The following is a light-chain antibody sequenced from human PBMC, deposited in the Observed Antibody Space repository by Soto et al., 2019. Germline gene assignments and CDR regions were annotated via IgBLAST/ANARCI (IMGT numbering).Light chain of an antibody. V-gene: IGLV2-8*01. CDR3: TSYVGSNIWV. Sequence: QSAVTQPPSASGSPGQSVTISCTGTSSDVGAYKYVSWYQQYPGKAPKLMIYEVSKRPSGVPDRFSGSKSGNTASLTVSGLQAEDEPDYYCTSYVGSNIWVFGGGTKLTVL. CDR2: EVS. J-gene: IGLJ3*02. CDR1: SSDVGAYKY.